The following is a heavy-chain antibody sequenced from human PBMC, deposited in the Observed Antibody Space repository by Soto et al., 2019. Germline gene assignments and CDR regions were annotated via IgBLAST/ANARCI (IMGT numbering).Heavy chain of an antibody. V-gene: IGHV3-21*01. CDR2: ISSSSSYI. CDR3: ARAVQGYCGSTSCPHGAFDI. J-gene: IGHJ3*02. CDR1: GFTFSSYS. Sequence: EVQLVESGGGLVKPGGSLRLSCAASGFTFSSYSMNWVRQAPGKGLEWVSSISSSSSYIYYADSVKGRFTISRDNAKNSLYLQMYSLRAHETAVYYCARAVQGYCGSTSCPHGAFDIWGQGTMVTVSS. D-gene: IGHD2-2*01.